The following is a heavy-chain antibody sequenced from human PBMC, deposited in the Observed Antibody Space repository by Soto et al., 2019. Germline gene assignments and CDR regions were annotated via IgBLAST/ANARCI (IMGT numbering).Heavy chain of an antibody. CDR3: ASSSITGTTGNWFDP. V-gene: IGHV4-34*01. CDR1: GGSFSGYY. CDR2: INHSGST. J-gene: IGHJ5*02. D-gene: IGHD1-20*01. Sequence: QVQLQQWGAGLLKPSETLSLTCAVYGGSFSGYYWSWIRQPPGKGLEWIGEINHSGSTNYNPSLKSRVTISVETSKNQFSLKLSSVTAADTAVYYCASSSITGTTGNWFDPWGQGTLVTVSS.